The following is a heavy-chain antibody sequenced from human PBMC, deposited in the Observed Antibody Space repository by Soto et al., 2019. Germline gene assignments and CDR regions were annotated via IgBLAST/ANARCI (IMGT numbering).Heavy chain of an antibody. CDR3: ARDTRHYYDSSGYNLDY. J-gene: IGHJ4*02. Sequence: SETLSLTCTVSGGSVSSGDYYWSWIRQPPGKGLEWIGNIYYSGSTNYNPSLKSRATISVDTSKNQFSLKVSSATAADPAVYYCARDTRHYYDSSGYNLDYWGQGTLVTVSS. D-gene: IGHD3-22*01. CDR2: IYYSGST. CDR1: GGSVSSGDYY. V-gene: IGHV4-61*08.